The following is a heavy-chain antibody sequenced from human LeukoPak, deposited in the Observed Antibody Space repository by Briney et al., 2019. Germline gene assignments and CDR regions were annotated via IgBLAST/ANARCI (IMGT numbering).Heavy chain of an antibody. D-gene: IGHD3-10*01. CDR2: IYYSGST. Sequence: PSETLSPTCTVSGGSISSYYWSWIRQPPGKGLEWIGYIYYSGSTNYNPSLRSRVTISVDTSKNQFSLKLSSVTAADTAVYYCARHAGSGSFYNCFDPWGQGTLVTVSS. V-gene: IGHV4-59*08. J-gene: IGHJ5*02. CDR3: ARHAGSGSFYNCFDP. CDR1: GGSISSYY.